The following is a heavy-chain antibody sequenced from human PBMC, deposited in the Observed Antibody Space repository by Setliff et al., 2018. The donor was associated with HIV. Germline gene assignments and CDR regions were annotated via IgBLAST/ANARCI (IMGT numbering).Heavy chain of an antibody. J-gene: IGHJ6*02. CDR2: IYHSGST. Sequence: SETLSLTCAVSGYSISIGYYWGWIRQPPGKGLEWIGNIYHSGSTYYNPSLKNRVTISVDTSKNRFSLKLSSVTAADTAVYYCARLSVRRYYSYGMDVWGQGTTVTAP. CDR1: GYSISIGYY. CDR3: ARLSVRRYYSYGMDV. D-gene: IGHD3-10*01. V-gene: IGHV4-38-2*01.